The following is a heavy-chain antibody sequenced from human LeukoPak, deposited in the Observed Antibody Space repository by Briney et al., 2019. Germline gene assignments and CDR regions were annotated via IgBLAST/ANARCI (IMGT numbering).Heavy chain of an antibody. V-gene: IGHV3-33*01. CDR1: GFTFSSYG. J-gene: IGHJ3*02. CDR2: IWYDGSDK. CDR3: ARDPRGRSGYYFDAFEI. D-gene: IGHD3-22*01. Sequence: GRSLRLSCAASGFTFSSYGMHWVRQAPGKGLEWVAVIWYDGSDKYYADSVKGRFTISRDNSKNSLYLQMNSLRAEDTAVYYCARDPRGRSGYYFDAFEIWGQGTMVTVSS.